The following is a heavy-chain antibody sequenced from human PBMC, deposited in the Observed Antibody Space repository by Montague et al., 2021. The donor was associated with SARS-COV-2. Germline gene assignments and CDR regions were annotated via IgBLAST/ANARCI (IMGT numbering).Heavy chain of an antibody. Sequence: SETLSLTCSVSGGSISSYYWSWIRQPAGKGLEWIGRICTSGSTNFNPSLKSRVTMSVDTSKNQFSLKLSSVTAADTAVYYCARDVGVPLAPPYSWFDPWGQGTLVTVSS. CDR2: ICTSGST. D-gene: IGHD2-2*01. V-gene: IGHV4-4*07. CDR3: ARDVGVPLAPPYSWFDP. CDR1: GGSISSYY. J-gene: IGHJ5*02.